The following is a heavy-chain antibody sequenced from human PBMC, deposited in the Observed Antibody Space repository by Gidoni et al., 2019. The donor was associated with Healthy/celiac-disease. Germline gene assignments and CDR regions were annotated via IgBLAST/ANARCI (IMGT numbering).Heavy chain of an antibody. CDR1: GYSFTSYW. CDR3: ARQSQQLLYPVY. Sequence: EVQLVQSGAEVKKPGESLTLSCKCSGYSFTSYWIGWVRQMPGKGLEWMGIIYPGDSDTRYSPSFQGQVTISADKSISTAYLQGSSLKASDTAMYYWARQSQQLLYPVYWGQGTLVTVSS. D-gene: IGHD2-2*02. V-gene: IGHV5-51*01. CDR2: IYPGDSDT. J-gene: IGHJ4*02.